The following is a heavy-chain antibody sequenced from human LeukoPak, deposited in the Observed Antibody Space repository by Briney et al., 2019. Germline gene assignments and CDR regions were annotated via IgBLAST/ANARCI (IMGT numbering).Heavy chain of an antibody. CDR3: TTYVGATAY. J-gene: IGHJ4*02. Sequence: GGSLRLSCAAFGFTLGNARMNWVGQAPGKGLEWVGRIKTKTDDGATDYSAPVKGRFTISRDDSKTTLYLQMNGLKTEDTAIYYCTTYVGATAYWGQGTLVTVSS. CDR2: IKTKTDDGAT. V-gene: IGHV3-15*01. D-gene: IGHD1-26*01. CDR1: GFTLGNAR.